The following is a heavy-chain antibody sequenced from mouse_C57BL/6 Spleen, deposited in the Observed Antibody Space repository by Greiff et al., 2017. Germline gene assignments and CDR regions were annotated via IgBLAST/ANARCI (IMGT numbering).Heavy chain of an antibody. Sequence: QVQLQQPGAELVKPGASVKLSCKASGYTFTSYWMQWVKQRPGQGLEWLGEIDPSDSSTKYNQQFTGKATLTVDTSASTAYMQLSSLTSEDSAVYYCARRIYYDYDEGFAYWGQGTLVTVSA. D-gene: IGHD2-4*01. V-gene: IGHV1-50*01. CDR1: GYTFTSYW. CDR2: IDPSDSST. J-gene: IGHJ3*01. CDR3: ARRIYYDYDEGFAY.